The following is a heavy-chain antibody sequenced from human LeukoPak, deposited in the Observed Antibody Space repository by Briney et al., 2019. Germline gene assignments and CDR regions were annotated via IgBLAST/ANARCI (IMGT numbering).Heavy chain of an antibody. V-gene: IGHV3-74*01. CDR3: VSLHYGSGTSLFDY. D-gene: IGHD3-10*01. Sequence: PGGSLRLPCAPSAFTFSSYWMHWVRQATGEGLVWVSRINSDGSSTTYADSVKGRFTISRDNAKNTLYLQMNSLRAEDTAVYYCVSLHYGSGTSLFDYWGQGTLVTVSS. J-gene: IGHJ4*02. CDR2: INSDGSST. CDR1: AFTFSSYW.